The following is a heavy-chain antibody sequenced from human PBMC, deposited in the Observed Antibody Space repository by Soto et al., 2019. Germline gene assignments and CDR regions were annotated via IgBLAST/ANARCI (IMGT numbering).Heavy chain of an antibody. CDR1: GYTFTSYA. J-gene: IGHJ4*02. CDR2: INAGNGNT. Sequence: ASVKVSCKASGYTFTSYAMHWVRQAPGQRLEWMGWINAGNGNTKYSQKFQGRVTITRDTSASTAYMELSSLSSEDTAVYYCARAKRSAYYYGSGSYFGFDYWGQGTLVTVSS. CDR3: ARAKRSAYYYGSGSYFGFDY. V-gene: IGHV1-3*01. D-gene: IGHD3-10*01.